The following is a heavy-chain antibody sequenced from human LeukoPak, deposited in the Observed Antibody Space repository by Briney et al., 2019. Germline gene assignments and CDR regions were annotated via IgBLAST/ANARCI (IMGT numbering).Heavy chain of an antibody. CDR3: ARVDIVLMVSSEDYYYMDV. J-gene: IGHJ6*03. D-gene: IGHD2-8*01. CDR1: GYTFTSYY. V-gene: IGHV1-46*01. Sequence: ASVKVSCKASGYTFTSYYMHWVRQAPGQGLEWMGIINPSGGSTSYAQKFQGRVTMTRDTSTSTVYMELSSLRSEDTAVYYCARVDIVLMVSSEDYYYMDVWGKGTTVTVSS. CDR2: INPSGGST.